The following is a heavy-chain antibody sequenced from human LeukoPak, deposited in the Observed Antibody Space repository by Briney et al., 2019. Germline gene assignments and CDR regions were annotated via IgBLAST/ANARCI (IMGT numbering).Heavy chain of an antibody. V-gene: IGHV3-66*01. D-gene: IGHD5-18*01. CDR1: GFTVSSNY. CDR2: IYSGGST. CDR3: ARDLTIVDTAMVSGDY. Sequence: GGSLRLSCAASGFTVSSNYMSWVRQAPGKGLEWVSVIYSGGSTNYADSVKGRFTISRDNSKNTLYLQMNSLRGEDTAVYYCARDLTIVDTAMVSGDYWGQGTLVTVSS. J-gene: IGHJ4*02.